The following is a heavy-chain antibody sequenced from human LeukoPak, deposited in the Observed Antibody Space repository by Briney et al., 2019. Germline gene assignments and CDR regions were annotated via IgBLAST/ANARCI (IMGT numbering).Heavy chain of an antibody. V-gene: IGHV4-30-4*08. CDR2: IYYSGST. CDR3: ARDPTFDYYGSKNGWFDP. Sequence: PSETLSLTCTVSGGSISSGDYYWRWLRQPPGKGLEWIGYIYYSGSTYYNPSLRSRVTISVDTSKNQFSLKLSSVTAADTAVYYCARDPTFDYYGSKNGWFDPWGQGTLVTVSS. J-gene: IGHJ5*02. D-gene: IGHD3-10*01. CDR1: GGSISSGDYY.